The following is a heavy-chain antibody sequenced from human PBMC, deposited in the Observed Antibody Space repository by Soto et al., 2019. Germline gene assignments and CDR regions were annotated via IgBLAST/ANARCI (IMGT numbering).Heavy chain of an antibody. D-gene: IGHD6-19*01. V-gene: IGHV3-20*04. CDR3: ARDGGVAVAVDASDI. CDR2: INWSGSST. Sequence: ESGGGVVRPGGSPRLSCAASGFTFEDHGMTWVRQVPGKGLEWVAEINWSGSSTSYADSVKGRFTISRDNAKNSLYLQMNSLRAEDTALYFCARDGGVAVAVDASDIWGQGTMVTVSS. CDR1: GFTFEDHG. J-gene: IGHJ3*02.